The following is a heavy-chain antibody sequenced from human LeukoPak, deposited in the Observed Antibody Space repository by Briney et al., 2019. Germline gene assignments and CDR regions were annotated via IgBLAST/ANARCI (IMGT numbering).Heavy chain of an antibody. CDR1: GFSFSNYW. CDR2: IKQDESEK. Sequence: GGSLRLSCAASGFSFSNYWMSWVRQAPGKGLEWVANIKQDESEKDYVDSVKGRFTISRDNAKNSLYLQMNSLRAEDTAVYYCARDGKAVAVAFDIWGQGTMVTVSS. V-gene: IGHV3-7*01. J-gene: IGHJ3*02. D-gene: IGHD6-19*01. CDR3: ARDGKAVAVAFDI.